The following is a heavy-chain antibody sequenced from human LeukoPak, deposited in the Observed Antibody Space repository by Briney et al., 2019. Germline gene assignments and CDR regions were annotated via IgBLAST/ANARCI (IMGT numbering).Heavy chain of an antibody. CDR1: GFTFGDYA. CDR2: IRSKAYGATT. J-gene: IGHJ5*02. Sequence: GGSLRLSCTASGFTFGDYAMSWVRQAPGKGLEWVGFIRSKAYGATTEYAASVKGRFTISRDDSKSIAYLQMNSLKTEDTAVYYCTRDPADYYDFWSGYHTPDDWFDPWGQGTLVTVPS. V-gene: IGHV3-49*04. CDR3: TRDPADYYDFWSGYHTPDDWFDP. D-gene: IGHD3-3*01.